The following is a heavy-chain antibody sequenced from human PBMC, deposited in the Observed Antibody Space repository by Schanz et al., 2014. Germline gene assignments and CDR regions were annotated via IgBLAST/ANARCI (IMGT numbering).Heavy chain of an antibody. CDR2: ITAYNGDT. V-gene: IGHV1-18*01. CDR3: ARSGSSNWYFFDY. D-gene: IGHD6-13*01. J-gene: IGHJ4*02. Sequence: QVQLVQSGAEVKKPGASVKVSCKASGYTFTSHGITWVRQAPGQGLEWMGWITAYNGDTNYALKLQGRVTMTTDTSTTTAYMELSSLRSEDTAVYYCARSGSSNWYFFDYWGQGTLVTVSS. CDR1: GYTFTSHG.